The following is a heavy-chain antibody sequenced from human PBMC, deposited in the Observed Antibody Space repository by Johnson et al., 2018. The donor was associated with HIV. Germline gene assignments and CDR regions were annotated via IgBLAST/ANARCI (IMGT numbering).Heavy chain of an antibody. Sequence: VQLVESGGGVVQPGRSLRLSCAASGFTFSSYGMHWVRQAPGKGLEWVAVIWYDGSNKYYADSVKGRFTISRDNSKNTLYLQMNSLRAEDTAVFYCASGIAVAGTLLDAFDIWGQGTMVTVSS. D-gene: IGHD6-19*01. V-gene: IGHV3-33*01. CDR1: GFTFSSYG. J-gene: IGHJ3*02. CDR3: ASGIAVAGTLLDAFDI. CDR2: IWYDGSNK.